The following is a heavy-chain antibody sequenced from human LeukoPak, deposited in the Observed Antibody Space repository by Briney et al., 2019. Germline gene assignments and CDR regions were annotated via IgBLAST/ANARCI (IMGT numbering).Heavy chain of an antibody. CDR1: GYTFTSYD. CDR3: ARGRKVKAFDI. D-gene: IGHD2-21*01. CDR2: MNPNSGNT. Sequence: ASVNVSCKASGYTFTSYDINWVRQAAGQGLEWMGWMNPNSGNTGYAQRFQGRVTMTRNTSISTAYMELSSLRSEDTAVYYCARGRKVKAFDIWGQGTMVTVSS. J-gene: IGHJ3*02. V-gene: IGHV1-8*01.